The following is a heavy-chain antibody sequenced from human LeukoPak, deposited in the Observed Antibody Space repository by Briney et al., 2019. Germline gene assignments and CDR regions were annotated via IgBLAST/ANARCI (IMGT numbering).Heavy chain of an antibody. CDR2: ISSSGSTI. Sequence: PGGSLRLSCAASGFTFSSYEMNWVRQAPGKGLEWVSYISSSGSTIYYADSVKGRFTISRDNSKNTLYLQMNSLRTEDTAVYYCAKQFAYYCDNWGQGTLVTVSS. CDR3: AKQFAYYCDN. J-gene: IGHJ4*02. V-gene: IGHV3-48*03. CDR1: GFTFSSYE. D-gene: IGHD3-10*01.